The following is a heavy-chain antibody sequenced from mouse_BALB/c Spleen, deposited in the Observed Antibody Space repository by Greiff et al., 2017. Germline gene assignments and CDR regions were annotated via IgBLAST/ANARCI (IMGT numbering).Heavy chain of an antibody. CDR1: GYTFSSYW. CDR3: ARAAMITTGAYYAMDY. CDR2: ILPGSGST. D-gene: IGHD2-4*01. J-gene: IGHJ4*01. V-gene: IGHV1-9*01. Sequence: QVQLQQSGAELMKPGASVKISCKATGYTFSSYWIEWVKQRPGHGLEWIGEILPGSGSTNYNEKFKGKATFTADTSSNTAYMQLSSLTSEDSAVYYCARAAMITTGAYYAMDYWGQGTSVTVSS.